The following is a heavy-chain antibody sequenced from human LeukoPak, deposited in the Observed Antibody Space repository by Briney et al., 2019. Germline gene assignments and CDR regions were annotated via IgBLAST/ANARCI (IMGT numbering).Heavy chain of an antibody. CDR1: GYSFIACY. J-gene: IGHJ4*02. CDR2: INPNSGGA. D-gene: IGHD7-27*01. CDR3: ARGSGVDY. V-gene: IGHV1-2*02. Sequence: GASVKVSCKASGYSFIACYMHWVRQAPGQGLEWMGWINPNSGGANYAQKFQGRVTMTRDTSISTAYMELSRLRSDDTAVYYCARGSGVDYWGQGTLVTVSS.